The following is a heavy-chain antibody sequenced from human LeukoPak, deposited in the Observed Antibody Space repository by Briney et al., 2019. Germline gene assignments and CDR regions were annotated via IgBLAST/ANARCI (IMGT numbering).Heavy chain of an antibody. Sequence: GGFLRLSCAASGFTVSSNYMSWVRQAPGKGLEWVSVIYSGGSTYYADSVKGRFTISRDNSKNTLYLQMNSLRAEDTAVYYCARELSGQFDHWGQGTLVTVSS. CDR3: ARELSGQFDH. V-gene: IGHV3-66*01. CDR2: IYSGGST. D-gene: IGHD6-19*01. CDR1: GFTVSSNY. J-gene: IGHJ5*02.